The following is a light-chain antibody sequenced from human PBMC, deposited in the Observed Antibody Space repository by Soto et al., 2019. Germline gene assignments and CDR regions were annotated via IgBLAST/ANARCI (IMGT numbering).Light chain of an antibody. CDR1: QTISSW. CDR3: LQDINYPWT. CDR2: KAS. Sequence: DVQMTQSPSTLSGSVGDRVTITCRASQTISSWLAWYQQKPGKAPKLLISKASKLQSGVPPRFSGSGSGTDFTLAISSLQPEDSATYYCLQDINYPWTFGQGTKVDIK. J-gene: IGKJ1*01. V-gene: IGKV1-5*03.